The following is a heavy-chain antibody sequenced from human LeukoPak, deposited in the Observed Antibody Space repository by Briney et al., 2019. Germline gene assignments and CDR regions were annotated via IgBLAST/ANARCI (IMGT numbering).Heavy chain of an antibody. CDR2: IYYSGST. V-gene: IGHV4-39*07. Sequence: SETLSLTCTVSGGSISSSSYYWGWIRQPPGKGLEWIGSIYYSGSTYYNPSLKSTVTISVDTSKNQSSLKLSSVTAADTAVYYCARGYSYGYISYYYYMDVWGKGTTVTVSS. CDR3: ARGYSYGYISYYYYMDV. CDR1: GGSISSSSYY. D-gene: IGHD5-18*01. J-gene: IGHJ6*03.